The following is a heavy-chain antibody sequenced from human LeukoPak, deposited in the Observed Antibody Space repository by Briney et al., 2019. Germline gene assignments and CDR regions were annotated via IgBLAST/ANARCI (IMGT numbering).Heavy chain of an antibody. CDR2: IIPIFGTA. CDR3: ARDPLNGYSYGLFDY. CDR1: GGTFSSYG. J-gene: IGHJ4*02. D-gene: IGHD5-18*01. V-gene: IGHV1-69*05. Sequence: GASVKVSCKXSGGTFSSYGISWVPQAPGQGLEWMGRIIPIFGTANYSQKFQGRVTITTEESTSTAYMELSSLRSEDTAVYYCARDPLNGYSYGLFDYWGQGTLVTVSS.